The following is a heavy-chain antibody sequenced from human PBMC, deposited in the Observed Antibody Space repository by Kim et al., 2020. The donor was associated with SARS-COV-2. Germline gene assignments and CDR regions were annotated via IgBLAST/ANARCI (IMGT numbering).Heavy chain of an antibody. D-gene: IGHD1-26*01. J-gene: IGHJ4*02. V-gene: IGHV1-2*02. CDR3: ARDGWEPYYFDY. Sequence: NYAQKFQGRVTMTRDTSISTAYMELSRLRSDDTAVYYCARDGWEPYYFDYWGQGTLVTVSS.